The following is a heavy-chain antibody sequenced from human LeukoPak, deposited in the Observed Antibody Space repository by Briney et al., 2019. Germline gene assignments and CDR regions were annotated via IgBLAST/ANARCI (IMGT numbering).Heavy chain of an antibody. CDR3: AKTRRPNLWDDPFDI. D-gene: IGHD3-16*01. V-gene: IGHV3-64*02. J-gene: IGHJ3*02. CDR2: ISTDGGTT. Sequence: PGGSLRLSCAASGFSFSNYAMHWVRQAPGKGLEFVADISTDGGTTYYGDSVKGRFTISRDNSKNTLDLHMGSQKSEDTALYYCAKTRRPNLWDDPFDIWGQGTMVTVAS. CDR1: GFSFSNYA.